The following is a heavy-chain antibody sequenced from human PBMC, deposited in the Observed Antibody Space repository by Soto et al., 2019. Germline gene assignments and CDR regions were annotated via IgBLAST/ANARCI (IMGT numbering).Heavy chain of an antibody. CDR3: ARMLDNSGWYFDY. D-gene: IGHD6-19*01. J-gene: IGHJ4*02. CDR1: GFSLTTTGMG. V-gene: IGHV2-70*01. Sequence: GSGPTLVNPTQPLTLPCAFSGFSLTTTGMGVSWLRQPPGKALEWLAVIDWDDDKYYSASLKTSLTVSKDTSNSQVVLTMTNMDPVDTATYYCARMLDNSGWYFDYWGPGTLVTVSS. CDR2: IDWDDDK.